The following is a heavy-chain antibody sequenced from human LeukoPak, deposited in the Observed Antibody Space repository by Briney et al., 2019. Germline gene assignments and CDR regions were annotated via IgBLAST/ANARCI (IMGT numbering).Heavy chain of an antibody. D-gene: IGHD3-16*02. CDR2: IKSITDGGTT. Sequence: PGGSLRLSCAASGFTFSNAWMSWVRQAPGKGLEWVGRIKSITDGGTTDYAAPVKGRFTISRDDSKNTLYLQMNSLKTEDTAVYYCTTYFDDYVWGSYRYNVYWGQGTLVTVSS. J-gene: IGHJ4*02. CDR3: TTYFDDYVWGSYRYNVY. V-gene: IGHV3-15*01. CDR1: GFTFSNAW.